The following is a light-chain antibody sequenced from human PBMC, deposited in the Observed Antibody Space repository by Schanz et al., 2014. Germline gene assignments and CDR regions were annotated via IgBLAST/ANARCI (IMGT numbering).Light chain of an antibody. CDR2: GAS. CDR3: QQRSKWPLT. Sequence: EIVLTQSPGTLSLSPGERATLSCRASQSVSSSYLAWYQQKPGQAPRLLICGASRRATGIPDRFSGSGSGTDFTLTISRLEPEDFAVYYCQQRSKWPLTFGGGTKVEIK. V-gene: IGKV3D-20*02. CDR1: QSVSSSY. J-gene: IGKJ4*01.